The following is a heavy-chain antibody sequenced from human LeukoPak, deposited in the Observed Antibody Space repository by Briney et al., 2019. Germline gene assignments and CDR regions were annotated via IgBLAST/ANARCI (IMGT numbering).Heavy chain of an antibody. D-gene: IGHD2-15*01. V-gene: IGHV4-39*07. J-gene: IGHJ6*03. CDR3: ARLGYCSGGSCYYYYYMDV. CDR2: IYDSENT. CDR1: GGYISSSSYY. Sequence: SETLSLTCTVSGGYISSSSYYWGWIRQPPGKGLEWIGSIYDSENTYYNPSLKSRVTISVDTSKNQFSLKLSSVTAADTAVYHCARLGYCSGGSCYYYYYMDVWGKGTAVTVSS.